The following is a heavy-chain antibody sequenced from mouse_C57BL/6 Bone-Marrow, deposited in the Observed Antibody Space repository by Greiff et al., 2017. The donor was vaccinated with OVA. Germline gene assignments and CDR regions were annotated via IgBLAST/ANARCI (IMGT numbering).Heavy chain of an antibody. CDR2: ISNGGGST. D-gene: IGHD1-1*01. J-gene: IGHJ1*03. CDR1: GFTFSDYY. Sequence: EVKLVESGGGLVQPGGSLKLSCAASGFTFSDYYMYWVRQTPEKRLEWVAYISNGGGSTYYPDTVKGRFTISRDNAKNTLYLHRSRLKSEDTAMYYCARHYYGSSYWYFDVWGTGTTVTVSS. V-gene: IGHV5-12*01. CDR3: ARHYYGSSYWYFDV.